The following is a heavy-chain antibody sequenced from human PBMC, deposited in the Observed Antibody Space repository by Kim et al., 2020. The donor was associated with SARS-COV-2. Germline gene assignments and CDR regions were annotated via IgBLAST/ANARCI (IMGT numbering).Heavy chain of an antibody. D-gene: IGHD3-16*01. J-gene: IGHJ6*02. CDR3: TRPVTTYYYYSMDV. V-gene: IGHV3-74*01. CDR1: GFIFSSNW. CDR2: INSDGSST. Sequence: GGSLRLSCAASGFIFSSNWMHWVRQAPGMGLVWVSRINSDGSSTSYADSVKGRFTISRDNAKNTLYLQMNSLRAEDTAIYYCTRPVTTYYYYSMDVWGQGTTVTVSS.